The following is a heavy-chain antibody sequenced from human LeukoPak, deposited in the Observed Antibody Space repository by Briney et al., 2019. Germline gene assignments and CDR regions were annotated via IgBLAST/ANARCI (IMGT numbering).Heavy chain of an antibody. CDR3: ARDNAVTGTSEGYMDV. V-gene: IGHV1-18*01. D-gene: IGHD6-19*01. CDR1: GYTFTSYG. J-gene: IGHJ6*03. CDR2: ISAYNGNT. Sequence: GASVKVSCKASGYTFTSYGISWVRQAPGQGLEWMGWISAYNGNTNYAQKFQGRVTMTRDTSTSTVYMELSSLRSEDTAVYYCARDNAVTGTSEGYMDVWGKGTTVTISS.